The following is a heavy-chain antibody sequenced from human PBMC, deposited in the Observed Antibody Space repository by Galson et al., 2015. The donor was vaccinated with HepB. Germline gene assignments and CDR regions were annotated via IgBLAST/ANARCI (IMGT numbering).Heavy chain of an antibody. CDR1: GYTFTSYD. D-gene: IGHD3-10*01. J-gene: IGHJ5*02. CDR3: ARVGLWFRGPRGFDP. V-gene: IGHV1-8*01. CDR2: MNPNSGNT. Sequence: SCKASGYTFTSYDINWVRQATGQGLEWMGWMNPNSGNTGYAQKFQGRVTMTRNTSISTAYMELSSLRSEDTAVYYCARVGLWFRGPRGFDPWGQGTLVTVSS.